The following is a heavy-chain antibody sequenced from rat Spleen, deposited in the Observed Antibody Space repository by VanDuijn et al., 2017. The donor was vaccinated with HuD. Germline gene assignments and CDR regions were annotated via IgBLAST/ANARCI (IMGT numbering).Heavy chain of an antibody. CDR2: ISSGGST. J-gene: IGHJ4*01. D-gene: IGHD1-4*01. V-gene: IGHV2S12*01. Sequence: QVQLKESGPGLVQPSQTLSLTCTVSGFSLTSYHVSWVRPPPGKGLEWIAAISSGGSTYYNSALKSQLSISRDTSKSQVFLKMNSLQTEDTAIYFCTGDRHSPGVMDAWGQGASVTVSS. CDR1: GFSLTSYH. CDR3: TGDRHSPGVMDA.